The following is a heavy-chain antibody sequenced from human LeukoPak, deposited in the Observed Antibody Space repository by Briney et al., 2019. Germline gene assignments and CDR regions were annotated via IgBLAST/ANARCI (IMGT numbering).Heavy chain of an antibody. J-gene: IGHJ4*02. D-gene: IGHD3-9*01. CDR2: IYSGGST. V-gene: IGHV3-66*04. CDR1: GFTFRSYG. CDR3: ARHDTYYDILTGYYIRRYFDY. Sequence: GGSLRLSCAASGFTFRSYGMSWVRQAPGKGLEWVSVIYSGGSTYYADSVKGRFTISRDNSKNTLYLQMNSLRAEDTAVYYCARHDTYYDILTGYYIRRYFDYWGQGTLVTVSS.